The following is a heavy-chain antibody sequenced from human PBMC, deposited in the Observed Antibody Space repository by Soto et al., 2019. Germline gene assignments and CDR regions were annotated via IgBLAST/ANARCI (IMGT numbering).Heavy chain of an antibody. V-gene: IGHV3-15*01. CDR3: TTGEDSETTGFRDPHYPGMDV. J-gene: IGHJ6*02. Sequence: EVQLVESGGGLVKPGGSLRLSCAASGFTFTNAWMTWVRQAPGKGLEWVGRIKSKTDSGTRDYAAPVKGRFTISRDDSKNTRYPQINNLKTEDPGLYYCTTGEDSETTGFRDPHYPGMDVWGQGTTVTVSS. CDR2: IKSKTDSGTR. D-gene: IGHD4-4*01. CDR1: GFTFTNAW.